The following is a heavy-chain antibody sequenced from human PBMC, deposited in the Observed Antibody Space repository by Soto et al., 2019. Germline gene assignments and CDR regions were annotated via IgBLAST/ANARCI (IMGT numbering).Heavy chain of an antibody. D-gene: IGHD3-3*01. CDR2: INIDGSST. V-gene: IGHV3-74*01. CDR3: AREEAFGVVIMGVTGYYYGMDV. Sequence: GGSRRRSWAASGFAFSSDWMHGVRQAPGKGLGWVSRINIDGSSTSYADSVKGRFTISRDKAKNTLYLQMNSLRAEDTAVYYCAREEAFGVVIMGVTGYYYGMDVWGQGTTVTVSS. CDR1: GFAFSSDW. J-gene: IGHJ6*02.